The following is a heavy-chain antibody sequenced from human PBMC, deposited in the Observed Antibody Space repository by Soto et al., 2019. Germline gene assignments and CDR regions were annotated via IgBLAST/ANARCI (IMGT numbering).Heavy chain of an antibody. CDR1: GFTFSSYA. CDR3: EKDKKEGLSHPLYFDY. Sequence: GGSLRLSCAASGFTFSSYAMSWVRQAPGKGLEWVSAISGSGGSTYYADAVKGRFTISRDNSKNTLYLQMNSLRAEDTAVYYCEKDKKEGLSHPLYFDYWGQGTLVTVSS. V-gene: IGHV3-23*01. CDR2: ISGSGGST. J-gene: IGHJ4*02.